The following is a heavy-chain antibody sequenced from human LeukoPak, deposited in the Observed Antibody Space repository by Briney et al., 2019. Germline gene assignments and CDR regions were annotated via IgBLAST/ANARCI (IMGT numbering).Heavy chain of an antibody. V-gene: IGHV3-15*04. J-gene: IGHJ4*02. Sequence: GGSLRLSCEASGLPFSTYAMKWVRQIPGKGLEWVGRIESKTDGGTTDYAAPVKGRFTISRDDSTNTLYLQMNSLKSEDTAVYYCTTYGSGRKFDYWGQGILVTVSS. CDR3: TTYGSGRKFDY. CDR2: IESKTDGGTT. D-gene: IGHD3-10*01. CDR1: GLPFSTYA.